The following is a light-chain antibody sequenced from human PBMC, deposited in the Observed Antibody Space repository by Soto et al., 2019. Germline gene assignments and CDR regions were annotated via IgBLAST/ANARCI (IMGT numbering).Light chain of an antibody. V-gene: IGKV3-20*01. CDR1: QSVSNNY. CDR3: QQYYSYPLT. J-gene: IGKJ4*01. CDR2: GAS. Sequence: EILFTQSPGTLSLSPGERATLSCRASQSVSNNYLAWYQQKPGQAPSLLMYGASNRATGIPDRFSGSGSGTDFTLTISCLQSEDFATYYCQQYYSYPLTFGRGTKVDIK.